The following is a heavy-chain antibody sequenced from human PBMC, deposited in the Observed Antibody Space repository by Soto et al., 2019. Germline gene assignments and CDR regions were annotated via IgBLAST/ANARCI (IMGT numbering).Heavy chain of an antibody. V-gene: IGHV3-21*06. CDR3: ARESEDLTSNFDY. J-gene: IGHJ4*02. Sequence: GGSLRLSCAASGFTFTRYSMNWVRQAPGKGLEWVSSISSTTNYIYYGDSMKGRFTISRDNAKNSLYLEMNSLRAEDTTVYYCARESEDLTSNFDYWGQGTLVTVS. CDR2: ISSTTNYI. CDR1: GFTFTRYS.